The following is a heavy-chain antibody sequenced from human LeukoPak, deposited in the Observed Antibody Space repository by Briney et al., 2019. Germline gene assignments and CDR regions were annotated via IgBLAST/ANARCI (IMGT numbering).Heavy chain of an antibody. CDR1: GFTVSSNY. CDR3: ARDRGYCSGGSCYSGAFDI. D-gene: IGHD2-15*01. CDR2: IYSGGST. J-gene: IGHJ3*02. V-gene: IGHV3-53*01. Sequence: GGSLRLSSAASGFTVSSNYMSWVRQAPGKGLEWVSVIYSGGSTYYAAPVKGRFTIYRDNSKNTLYLQMNSLRDEDTAVYYCARDRGYCSGGSCYSGAFDIWGQGTMVTVSS.